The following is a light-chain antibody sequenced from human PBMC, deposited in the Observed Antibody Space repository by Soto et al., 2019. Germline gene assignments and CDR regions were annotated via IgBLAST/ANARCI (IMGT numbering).Light chain of an antibody. Sequence: EIVLTQSPVTLSLSPGERATLSCRASRSVNNFVAWYQEKPGQAPSLLIYDASNRASDIPDRFSGSGSGTDFTLIISSLEPEDFAVYYCHQRAGWPPTFGGGTRVVIK. V-gene: IGKV3-11*01. J-gene: IGKJ4*01. CDR2: DAS. CDR1: RSVNNF. CDR3: HQRAGWPPT.